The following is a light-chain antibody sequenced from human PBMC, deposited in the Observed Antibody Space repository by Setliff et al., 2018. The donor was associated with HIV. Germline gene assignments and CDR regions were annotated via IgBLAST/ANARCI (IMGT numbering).Light chain of an antibody. V-gene: IGLV2-23*02. J-gene: IGLJ1*01. CDR1: SSDVGSYNL. CDR2: EVS. Sequence: QSVLTQPASVSGSPGQSITISCTGTSSDVGSYNLVSWYQQHPGKAPKLMIYEVSKRPSGVPDRFSGSKSGNTASLTIPGLQAEDEADYYCCSYAGSYTYVFGTGTKVTVL. CDR3: CSYAGSYTYV.